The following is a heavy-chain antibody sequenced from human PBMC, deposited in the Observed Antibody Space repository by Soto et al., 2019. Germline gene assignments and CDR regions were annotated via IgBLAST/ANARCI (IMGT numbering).Heavy chain of an antibody. CDR2: MNPNSGNT. Sequence: QVQLVQSGAEVKKPGASVKVSCKASGYTFTSYDITWVRQATGQGLEWMGWMNPNSGNTGYAQKFQGGVTMTRNTSITTGYMELSSLRSEDTAVYYCADELGGSYGSYAWGQGALVTVSS. D-gene: IGHD5-18*01. CDR1: GYTFTSYD. V-gene: IGHV1-8*01. CDR3: ADELGGSYGSYA. J-gene: IGHJ5*02.